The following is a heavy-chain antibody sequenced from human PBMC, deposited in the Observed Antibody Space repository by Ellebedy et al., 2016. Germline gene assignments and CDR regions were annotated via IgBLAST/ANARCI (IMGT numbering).Heavy chain of an antibody. Sequence: SETLSLTCTVSGGSISSYYWSWIRQPAGKALEWIGRIYTSGSTNYNPSLKSRVTMSVDTSKSQISLRLTSVTAADTAVYYCAKWNVDWYAFDVWGQGTLVTVSS. CDR3: AKWNVDWYAFDV. D-gene: IGHD1-1*01. CDR1: GGSISSYY. V-gene: IGHV4-4*07. J-gene: IGHJ3*01. CDR2: IYTSGST.